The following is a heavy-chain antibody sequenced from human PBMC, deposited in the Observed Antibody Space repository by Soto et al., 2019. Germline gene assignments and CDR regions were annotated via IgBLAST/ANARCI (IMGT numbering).Heavy chain of an antibody. Sequence: QVTLKESGPVLVKPTETLTLTCTVSGFSLSIAKMGVTWIRQPPGKALEWLAHIFSNDEKSYSTSLKSRLTISKDSFKSQVVLTMINMDPVDTATYYCARISRVGYNYLDYWRQGTLVTVSS. D-gene: IGHD5-12*01. V-gene: IGHV2-26*01. CDR3: ARISRVGYNYLDY. J-gene: IGHJ4*02. CDR1: GFSLSIAKMG. CDR2: IFSNDEK.